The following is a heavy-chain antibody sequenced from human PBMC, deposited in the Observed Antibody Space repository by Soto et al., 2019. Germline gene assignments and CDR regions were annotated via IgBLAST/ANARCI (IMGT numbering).Heavy chain of an antibody. D-gene: IGHD6-6*01. CDR1: GFTISNVW. CDR2: IKSESDGGAA. Sequence: EVQLVESGGGLVKPGGSLRLSCAASGFTISNVWMSWVRQAPGKGLEWVARIKSESDGGAADYAAPVKGRFTVSRDDSRNTLYLQMNSLKDDDTAVYYCTRDRRQLVPAQFDNWGQGTLVSVSS. J-gene: IGHJ4*02. CDR3: TRDRRQLVPAQFDN. V-gene: IGHV3-15*01.